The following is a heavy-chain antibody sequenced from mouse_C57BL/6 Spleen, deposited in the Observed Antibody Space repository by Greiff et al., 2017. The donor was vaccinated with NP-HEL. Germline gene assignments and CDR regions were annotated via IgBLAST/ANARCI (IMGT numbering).Heavy chain of an antibody. V-gene: IGHV1-26*01. D-gene: IGHD3-3*01. Sequence: VQLQQSGPELVKPGASVKISCKASGYTFTDYYMNWVKQSHGKSLEWIGDINPNNGGTSYNQKFKGKATLTVDKSSSTAYMELRSLTSEDSAVYYCARGGDGFPAYWGQGTLVTVSA. CDR2: INPNNGGT. CDR3: ARGGDGFPAY. J-gene: IGHJ3*01. CDR1: GYTFTDYY.